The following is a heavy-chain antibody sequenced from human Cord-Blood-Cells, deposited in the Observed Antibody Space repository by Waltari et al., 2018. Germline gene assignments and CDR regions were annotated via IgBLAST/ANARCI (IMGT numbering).Heavy chain of an antibody. J-gene: IGHJ5*02. V-gene: IGHV4-59*01. CDR3: AREGDSSANWFDP. D-gene: IGHD2-21*02. CDR1: GGSISSYY. CDR2: IYYSGSI. Sequence: QVQLQESGPGLVKPSETLSLTCTVSGGSISSYYWSWIRQPPGKGLEWIGYIYYSGSINYNPSLKSRVTISVDTSKNQFSLKLSSVTAADTAVYYCAREGDSSANWFDPWGQGTLVTVSS.